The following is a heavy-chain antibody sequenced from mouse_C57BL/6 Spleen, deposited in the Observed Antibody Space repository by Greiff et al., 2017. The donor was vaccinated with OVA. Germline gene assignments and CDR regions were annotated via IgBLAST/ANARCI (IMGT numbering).Heavy chain of an antibody. J-gene: IGHJ3*01. Sequence: VMLVESGAELAKPGASVKLSCKASGYTFTSYWMHWVKQRPGQGLEWIGYINPSSGYTKYNQKFKDKATLTADKSSSTAYMQLSSLTYEDSAVYYCARNYYGSSYGFAYWGQGTLVTVSA. D-gene: IGHD1-1*01. CDR3: ARNYYGSSYGFAY. CDR2: INPSSGYT. CDR1: GYTFTSYW. V-gene: IGHV1-7*01.